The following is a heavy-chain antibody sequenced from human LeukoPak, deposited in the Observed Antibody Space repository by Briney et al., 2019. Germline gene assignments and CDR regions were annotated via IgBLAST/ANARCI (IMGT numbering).Heavy chain of an antibody. CDR1: GDSINSFC. V-gene: IGHV4-4*07. Sequence: PSETLSLTCTVSGDSINSFCWSWIRQPAGKGLEWIGRIYTSGSTNYSPSLKSRVTMSVDTSKNQFSLKLSSVTAADTAVYYCARDVVAAVGSFDYWGQGTQVTVSS. J-gene: IGHJ4*02. D-gene: IGHD2-2*01. CDR2: IYTSGST. CDR3: ARDVVAAVGSFDY.